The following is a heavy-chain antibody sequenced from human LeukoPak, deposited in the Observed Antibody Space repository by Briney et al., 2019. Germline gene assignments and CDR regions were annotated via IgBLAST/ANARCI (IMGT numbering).Heavy chain of an antibody. CDR1: GFTFSSYS. CDR2: ISSSSSYI. V-gene: IGHV3-21*01. CDR3: ARDPSQNDILTGYPSWYFDY. D-gene: IGHD3-9*01. Sequence: GGSLRLSCAASGFTFSSYSMNWVRQAPGKGLEWVSSISSSSSYIYYADSVKGRFTISRDNAKNSLYLQMNSLRAEDTAVYYCARDPSQNDILTGYPSWYFDYWGQGTLVTVSS. J-gene: IGHJ4*02.